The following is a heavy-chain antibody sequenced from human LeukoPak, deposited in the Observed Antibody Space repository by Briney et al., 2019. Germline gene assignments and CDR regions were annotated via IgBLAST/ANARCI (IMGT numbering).Heavy chain of an antibody. V-gene: IGHV4-59*01. CDR3: ARGYYDSSGYYPAEYFQH. J-gene: IGHJ1*01. D-gene: IGHD3-22*01. Sequence: PSETLSLTCAVYGGSFSGYYWSWIRQPPGKGLEWIGYIYYSGSTNYNPSLKSRVTISVDTSKNQFSLKLSSVTAADTAVYYCARGYYDSSGYYPAEYFQHWGQGTLVTVSS. CDR2: IYYSGST. CDR1: GGSFSGYY.